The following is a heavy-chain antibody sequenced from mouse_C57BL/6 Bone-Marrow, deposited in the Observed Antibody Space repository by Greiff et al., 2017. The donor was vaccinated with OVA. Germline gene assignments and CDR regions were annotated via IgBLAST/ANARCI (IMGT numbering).Heavy chain of an antibody. V-gene: IGHV7-1*01. J-gene: IGHJ1*03. CDR3: ARDDYYWYFDV. Sequence: EVKLVESGGGLVQSGRSLRLSCATSGFTFSDFYMEWVRQAPGKGLECIAASRNKANDYTTEYSASVKGLFIVSRDTSQSILYLQMNALRAEDTAIYYCARDDYYWYFDVWGTGTTVTVSS. CDR2: SRNKANDYTT. CDR1: GFTFSDFY.